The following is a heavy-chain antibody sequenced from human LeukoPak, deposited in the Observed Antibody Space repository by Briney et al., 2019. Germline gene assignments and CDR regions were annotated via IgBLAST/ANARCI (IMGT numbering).Heavy chain of an antibody. CDR1: GFTFSAYG. D-gene: IGHD6-19*01. CDR2: IWSDGYNK. J-gene: IGHJ5*02. V-gene: IGHV3-30*02. Sequence: GGSLRLSCAASGFTFSAYGMHWDRQAPGKGLEWVAVIWSDGYNKYYADSVQGRFTISRDSSQHTLSLQMDSLRVEDTAVYYCAKDLYSNGWYSYFDPWGQGTLVTVSS. CDR3: AKDLYSNGWYSYFDP.